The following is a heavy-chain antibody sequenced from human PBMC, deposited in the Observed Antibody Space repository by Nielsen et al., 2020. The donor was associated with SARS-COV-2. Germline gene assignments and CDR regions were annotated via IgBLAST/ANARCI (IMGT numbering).Heavy chain of an antibody. CDR3: ARGRWDVVVVTAIPNWFDP. CDR1: GYTFTSYG. D-gene: IGHD2-21*02. V-gene: IGHV1-18*01. Sequence: ASVKVSCKASGYTFTSYGISWVRQAPGQGLEWMGWISAYNGNTNYAQKLQGRVTMTTDTSTSTAYMELRSLRSDDTAVYYCARGRWDVVVVTAIPNWFDPWGQGTLVTVSS. J-gene: IGHJ5*02. CDR2: ISAYNGNT.